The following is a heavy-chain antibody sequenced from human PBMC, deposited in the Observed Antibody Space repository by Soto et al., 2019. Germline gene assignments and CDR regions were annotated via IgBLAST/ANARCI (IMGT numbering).Heavy chain of an antibody. Sequence: EVQLVESGGGLVEPGGSLRLSCAASGFTFNGAWMNWVRQGPGKGLEWVGRVKSKVDGETIDYAAPVKGRFTISRDDSRNMVYLQMNSLSTEDTAMYYCSADLPYWGAYAFDYWGQGALVTVSS. CDR3: SADLPYWGAYAFDY. D-gene: IGHD3-16*01. V-gene: IGHV3-15*07. CDR1: GFTFNGAW. J-gene: IGHJ4*02. CDR2: VKSKVDGETI.